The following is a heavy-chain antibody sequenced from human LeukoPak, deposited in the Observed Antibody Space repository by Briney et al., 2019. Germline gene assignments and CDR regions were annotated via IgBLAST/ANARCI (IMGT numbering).Heavy chain of an antibody. Sequence: GASVKVSCKASGYTFTSYGISWVRQAPGQGLEWMGWISAYNGNTNYAQKLQGRVTMTTDTSTSTAYMELRSLRSDDTAVYYCARGFSGYFESRPFDIWGQGTMVTVSS. D-gene: IGHD3-22*01. CDR3: ARGFSGYFESRPFDI. CDR2: ISAYNGNT. V-gene: IGHV1-18*01. J-gene: IGHJ3*02. CDR1: GYTFTSYG.